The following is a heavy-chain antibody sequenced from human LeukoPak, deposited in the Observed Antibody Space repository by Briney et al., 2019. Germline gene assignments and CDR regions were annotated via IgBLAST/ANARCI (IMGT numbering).Heavy chain of an antibody. D-gene: IGHD2-2*01. CDR3: AKARWGYCSSTSCPRPPFDY. V-gene: IGHV3-11*01. Sequence: SGDSIYYADSVKGRFTISRDNAKDSLSLQMNSLRAEDTAVYYCAKARWGYCSSTSCPRPPFDYWGQGTLVTVSS. J-gene: IGHJ4*02. CDR2: SGDSI.